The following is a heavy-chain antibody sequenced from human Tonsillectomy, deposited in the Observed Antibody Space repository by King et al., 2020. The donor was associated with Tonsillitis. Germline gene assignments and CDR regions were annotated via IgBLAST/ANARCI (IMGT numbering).Heavy chain of an antibody. V-gene: IGHV3-7*04. Sequence: VQLVESGGGLVQPGGSLRLSCAASGFTFTTYWMTWVRQPPGKGLEWVANVDHDGSQKYYVVSVSGRFTISRDNAKNSLNLQMNSLRVEDTAVYFCARVKRTTWGTHNYGMDVWGQGTTVTVSS. D-gene: IGHD2/OR15-2a*01. CDR1: GFTFTTYW. J-gene: IGHJ6*02. CDR3: ARVKRTTWGTHNYGMDV. CDR2: VDHDGSQK.